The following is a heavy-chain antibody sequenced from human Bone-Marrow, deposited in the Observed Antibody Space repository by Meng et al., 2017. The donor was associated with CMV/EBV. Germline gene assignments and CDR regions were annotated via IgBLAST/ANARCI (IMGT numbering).Heavy chain of an antibody. V-gene: IGHV4-34*01. CDR3: ARGIAAAGPRDWFAP. D-gene: IGHD6-13*01. Sequence: SETLSLTCAVYGGSFSGYYWSWIRQPPGKGLEWIGEINHSGSTNYNPSLKSRVTISVDTSKNQFSLKLSSVTAADTAVYYCARGIAAAGPRDWFAPWGQGTLVTVSS. CDR2: INHSGST. J-gene: IGHJ5*02. CDR1: GGSFSGYY.